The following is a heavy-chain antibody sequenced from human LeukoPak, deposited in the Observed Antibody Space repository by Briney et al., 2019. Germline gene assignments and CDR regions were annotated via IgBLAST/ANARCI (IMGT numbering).Heavy chain of an antibody. V-gene: IGHV1-8*01. CDR2: MNPNSGNT. CDR3: ARGLPLGYCSSTSCYPWFDP. Sequence: ASVKVSCKASGYTFTSYDINWVRQATGQGLEWMGWMNPNSGNTGYAQKFQGRVTMTRNTSISTAYMELSSLRSEDTAVYYCARGLPLGYCSSTSCYPWFDPWGQGTLVTVSS. CDR1: GYTFTSYD. J-gene: IGHJ5*02. D-gene: IGHD2-2*01.